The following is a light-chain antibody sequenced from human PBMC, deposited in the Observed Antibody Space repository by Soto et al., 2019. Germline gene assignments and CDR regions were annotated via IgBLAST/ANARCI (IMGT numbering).Light chain of an antibody. CDR3: QFWNNWPPYT. CDR1: QSVSSN. V-gene: IGKV3-15*01. J-gene: IGKJ2*01. CDR2: GAS. Sequence: EIVMTQCPATLSVSPGERATLSCRASQSVSSNLAWHRQKPGQAPRLLICGASTRATGIPARFSASGSGTEYTLTISSRQSEDCARYYFQFWNNWPPYTFGQGAKLEIK.